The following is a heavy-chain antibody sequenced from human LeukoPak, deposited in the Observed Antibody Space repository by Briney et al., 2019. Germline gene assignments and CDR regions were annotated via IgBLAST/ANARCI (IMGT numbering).Heavy chain of an antibody. V-gene: IGHV3-72*01. D-gene: IGHD3-10*01. Sequence: PGGSLRLSCAASGITFSDHYMDWVRQAPGKGLEWVGRTRNKANSYTTEYAASVKGRFTISRDDSKNSLYLQMNSLKTEDTAVYYCASLYGSGKRWVDPWGQGTLVTVSS. J-gene: IGHJ5*02. CDR1: GITFSDHY. CDR3: ASLYGSGKRWVDP. CDR2: TRNKANSYTT.